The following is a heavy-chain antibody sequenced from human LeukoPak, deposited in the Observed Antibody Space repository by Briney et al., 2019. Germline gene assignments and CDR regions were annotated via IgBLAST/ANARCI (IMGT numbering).Heavy chain of an antibody. V-gene: IGHV4-34*01. Sequence: SETLSLTCAVYGGSFSGYYWSSIRQPPGKGLEWIGEINHSVSTNYNPSLKSRVTISVDTSKNQFSLKMSSVTAADTAVYYCARGQRPYSAFDIWGQGTMVTVSS. CDR3: ARGQRPYSAFDI. CDR2: INHSVST. D-gene: IGHD2-15*01. J-gene: IGHJ3*02. CDR1: GGSFSGYY.